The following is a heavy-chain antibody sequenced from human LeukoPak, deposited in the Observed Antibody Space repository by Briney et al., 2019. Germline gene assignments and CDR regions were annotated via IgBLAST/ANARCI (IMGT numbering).Heavy chain of an antibody. J-gene: IGHJ3*02. Sequence: SETLSLTCTVSGGSISSGSYYWSWIRQPPGKGLEWIGYIYYSGSTNYNPSLKSRVTISVDTSKNQFSLKLSSVTAADTAVYYCATELVGAFDIWGQGTMVTVSS. CDR1: GGSISSGSYY. D-gene: IGHD6-13*01. V-gene: IGHV4-61*01. CDR2: IYYSGST. CDR3: ATELVGAFDI.